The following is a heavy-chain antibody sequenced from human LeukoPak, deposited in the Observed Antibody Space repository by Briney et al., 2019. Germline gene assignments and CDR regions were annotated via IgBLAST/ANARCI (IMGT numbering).Heavy chain of an antibody. V-gene: IGHV1-2*02. J-gene: IGHJ3*02. CDR2: INPNSGGT. D-gene: IGHD6-19*01. CDR1: GYTFTGYY. Sequence: ASVKVSCKASGYTFTGYYMHWVRQAPGQGLEWMGWINPNSGGTNYAQKFQGRVTMTRDTSISTAYMELSRLRSDDTAVYYCARVRGRSRFDAFDIWGQGTMVTVSS. CDR3: ARVRGRSRFDAFDI.